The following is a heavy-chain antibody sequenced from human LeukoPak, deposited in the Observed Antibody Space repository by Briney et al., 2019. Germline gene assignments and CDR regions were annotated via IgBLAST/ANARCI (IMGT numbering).Heavy chain of an antibody. J-gene: IGHJ4*02. CDR3: ARHSSPYYYDSSGYYSGGDFDY. D-gene: IGHD3-22*01. V-gene: IGHV5-51*01. CDR2: IYPGDSDT. CDR1: GYSFTSYW. Sequence: GESLKISCKGSGYSFTSYWIGWVRQMPGKGLEWMGIIYPGDSDTRYSPSFQGQVTISADESISTAYLQWSSLKASDTAMYYCARHSSPYYYDSSGYYSGGDFDYWGQGTLVTVSS.